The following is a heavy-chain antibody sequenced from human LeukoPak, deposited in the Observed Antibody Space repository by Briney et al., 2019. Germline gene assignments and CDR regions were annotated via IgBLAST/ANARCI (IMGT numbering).Heavy chain of an antibody. CDR3: AKDHCSSTSCYADY. D-gene: IGHD2-2*01. V-gene: IGHV3-43D*04. CDR1: GFTFDDYA. CDR2: ISWDGGST. Sequence: PGGSMRLACAASGFTFDDYAMHWVRQAPGKVLEWVSLISWDGGSTYYADSVKGRFTISRDNSKNSLYLQMNSLRAEDTALYYCAKDHCSSTSCYADYWGQGTLVTVSS. J-gene: IGHJ4*02.